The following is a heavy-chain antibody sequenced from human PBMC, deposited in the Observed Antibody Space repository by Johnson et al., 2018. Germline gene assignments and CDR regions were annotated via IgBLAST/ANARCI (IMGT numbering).Heavy chain of an antibody. CDR3: AKDPGAEYGSGGVIYYSYRDV. J-gene: IGHJ6*03. D-gene: IGHD6-19*01. CDR1: GFTFSNYG. Sequence: QVQLVESGGGVVQPGRSLRLSCAASGFTFSNYGMHWVRQAPGTGLEWVAIISYDGSNEYYGDSVKGRFTISRDNSKDTLNLQMKSLRDEDTAGDYCAKDPGAEYGSGGVIYYSYRDVWGKGTTVTVSS. V-gene: IGHV3-30*18. CDR2: ISYDGSNE.